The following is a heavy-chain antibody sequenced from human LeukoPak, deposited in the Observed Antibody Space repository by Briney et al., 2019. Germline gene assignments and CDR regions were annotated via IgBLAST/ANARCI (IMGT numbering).Heavy chain of an antibody. CDR1: GGSISSGDYY. D-gene: IGHD3-3*01. J-gene: IGHJ6*02. CDR3: ARDREWLQFRGMDV. V-gene: IGHV4-31*03. CDR2: IYYSGST. Sequence: PSETLSLTCTVSGGSISSGDYYWTWIRQHPGKGLEWIVYIYYSGSTYYNPSLKSRVSISVDMSKNHFSLELRSVTAADTAVYYCARDREWLQFRGMDVWGQGTTVTVSS.